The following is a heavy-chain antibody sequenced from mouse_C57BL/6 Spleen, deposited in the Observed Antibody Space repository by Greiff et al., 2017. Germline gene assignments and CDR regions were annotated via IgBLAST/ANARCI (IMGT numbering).Heavy chain of an antibody. J-gene: IGHJ3*01. CDR1: GYSFTGYL. V-gene: IGHV1-37*01. CDR3: ASEEGFAY. CDR2: INTYNGDT. Sequence: VQLQQSGPELVKPGASVKISCKASGYSFTGYLMNWVHQSHGKSLEWIGRINTYNGDTFYNQKFKGKATMTVDKSSSTAHMELLSLTSADFAVYYCASEEGFAYWGQGTLVTVSA.